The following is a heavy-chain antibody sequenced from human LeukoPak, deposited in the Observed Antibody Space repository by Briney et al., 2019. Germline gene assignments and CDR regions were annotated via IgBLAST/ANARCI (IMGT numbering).Heavy chain of an antibody. CDR2: IYSGGAT. V-gene: IGHV3-66*04. Sequence: GGSLRLSCAASGFTFSSYAMSWVRQAPGKGLEWVSVIYSGGATYYADPVKGRFTISRDNSKNTLYLQMNSLRPEDTAVYYCVRQMGMGVDSWGQGTLVTVSS. D-gene: IGHD3-16*01. CDR3: VRQMGMGVDS. J-gene: IGHJ4*02. CDR1: GFTFSSYA.